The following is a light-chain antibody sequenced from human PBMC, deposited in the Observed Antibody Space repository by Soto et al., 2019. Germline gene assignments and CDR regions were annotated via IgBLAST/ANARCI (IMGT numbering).Light chain of an antibody. Sequence: VMTQSPATLSVSPGEGATLSCRASQSISRNLAWFQQRPGQPPRLLIYGASIRATAIPARFSGSGSGTEFTLTISGLQSEDFAVYDCQQYNHWPPYTFGQGTKVEIK. CDR2: GAS. J-gene: IGKJ2*01. CDR1: QSISRN. V-gene: IGKV3-15*01. CDR3: QQYNHWPPYT.